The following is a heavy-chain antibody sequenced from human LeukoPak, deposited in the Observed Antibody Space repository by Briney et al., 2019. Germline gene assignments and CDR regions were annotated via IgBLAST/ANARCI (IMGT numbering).Heavy chain of an antibody. V-gene: IGHV3-7*04. CDR1: GFTFGDYA. CDR2: IHPEGNEK. CDR3: ARGDAFSGDH. Sequence: GGSLRLSCTASGFTFGDYAMSWVRQAPGRGLEWVANIHPEGNEKYHVESVKGRFTISRDNAKNSLFLQMNGLRVEDTAVYYCARGDAFSGDHWGQGTLVTVSS. J-gene: IGHJ4*02.